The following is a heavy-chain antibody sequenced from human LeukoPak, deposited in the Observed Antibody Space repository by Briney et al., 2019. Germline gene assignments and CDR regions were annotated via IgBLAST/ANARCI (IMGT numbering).Heavy chain of an antibody. J-gene: IGHJ4*02. CDR2: ISGYNGDT. D-gene: IGHD2-2*01. Sequence: GASVKVSCKASGYSFTSNGITWVRQARGQGLEWMGWISGYNGDTVYAQMFQDRVTMTTDTSTSTAYMELRSLRSDDTAVYYCARSGHCSGTSCYAEGLDHWGQGTLVTVSS. V-gene: IGHV1-18*04. CDR3: ARSGHCSGTSCYAEGLDH. CDR1: GYSFTSNG.